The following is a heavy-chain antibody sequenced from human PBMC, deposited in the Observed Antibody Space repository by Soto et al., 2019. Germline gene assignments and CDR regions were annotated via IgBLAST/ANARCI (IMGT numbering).Heavy chain of an antibody. V-gene: IGHV4-59*08. CDR3: ARNYYGSGSYYFDP. CDR1: GGSISSSY. D-gene: IGHD3-10*01. Sequence: PSETLSLTCTVSGGSISSSYWSWIRQPPGKGLEWIGYIYYSGSTNYNPSLKSRVTISVDTSKNQFSLKLSSVTAADTAVYYCARNYYGSGSYYFDPWGQGTLVTVS. J-gene: IGHJ5*02. CDR2: IYYSGST.